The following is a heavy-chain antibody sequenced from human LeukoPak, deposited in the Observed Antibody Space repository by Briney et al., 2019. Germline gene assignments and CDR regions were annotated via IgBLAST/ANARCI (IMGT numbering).Heavy chain of an antibody. J-gene: IGHJ4*02. CDR1: GGTFSSYA. Sequence: ASVKVSCKASGGTFSSYAISWVRQAPGQGLEWMGRIIPILGIANYAQKFQGRVTITADKSTSTAYMELSSLRSEDTAVYYCARLLPPSDYYDSSGYYYGFDYWGQGTLVTVSS. V-gene: IGHV1-69*04. CDR2: IIPILGIA. D-gene: IGHD3-22*01. CDR3: ARLLPPSDYYDSSGYYYGFDY.